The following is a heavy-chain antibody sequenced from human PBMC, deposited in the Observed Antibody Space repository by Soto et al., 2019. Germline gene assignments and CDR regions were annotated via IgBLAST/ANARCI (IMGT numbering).Heavy chain of an antibody. CDR3: ASGYDSSGYYSSYDY. V-gene: IGHV5-51*01. J-gene: IGHJ4*02. D-gene: IGHD3-22*01. CDR1: GYSFTSYW. CDR2: IYPGDSDT. Sequence: GESLKISCKGSGYSFTSYWIGWVRQMPGKGLEWMGIIYPGDSDTRYSPSFQGQVTISADKSISTAYLQWSSLKASDTAMYYCASGYDSSGYYSSYDYWGQGTLVTVSS.